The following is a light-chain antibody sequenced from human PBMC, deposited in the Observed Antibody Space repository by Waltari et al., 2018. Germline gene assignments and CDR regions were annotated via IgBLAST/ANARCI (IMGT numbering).Light chain of an antibody. Sequence: XIVMTQSPXSLAVPLGEQATINVNSRQGVLDSSNNKNYLAWYQQKPGQPPNLLIYWASTRESGVPDRFSGXGSGTDFTLTISSLQAEDVAVYYCQQYYSTPLTXXGGTKVEIK. J-gene: IGKJ4*01. V-gene: IGKV4-1*01. CDR1: QGVLDSSNNKNY. CDR3: QQYYSTPLT. CDR2: WAS.